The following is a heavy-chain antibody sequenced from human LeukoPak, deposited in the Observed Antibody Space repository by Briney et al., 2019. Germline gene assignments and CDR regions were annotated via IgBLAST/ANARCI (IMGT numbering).Heavy chain of an antibody. CDR2: IYSGGST. J-gene: IGHJ4*02. D-gene: IGHD6-6*01. Sequence: GGSLRLSCAASGFTVSSNYMSWVRQAPGKGLEWVSVIYSGGSTYYADSVKGRFTISRDNPKNTLYLQMDSLRAEDTAVYYCARQYSSYFDYWGQGTLVTVSS. CDR3: ARQYSSYFDY. CDR1: GFTVSSNY. V-gene: IGHV3-66*02.